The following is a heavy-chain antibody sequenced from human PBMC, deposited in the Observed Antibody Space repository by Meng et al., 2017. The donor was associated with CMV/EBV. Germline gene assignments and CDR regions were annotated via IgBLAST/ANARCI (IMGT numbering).Heavy chain of an antibody. J-gene: IGHJ4*02. CDR3: ARDTYYDIVTGYYSPRGVDY. V-gene: IGHV3-7*01. D-gene: IGHD3-9*01. CDR1: GFTFTSYW. Sequence: GESLRLSCAASGFTFTSYWMGWVRQAPGKGLEWVANIKQDVSEKYYVDSVKGRFTISRDNAKNSLYLQMNSLRAEDTDVYYCARDTYYDIVTGYYSPRGVDYWGQGTLVTVSS. CDR2: IKQDVSEK.